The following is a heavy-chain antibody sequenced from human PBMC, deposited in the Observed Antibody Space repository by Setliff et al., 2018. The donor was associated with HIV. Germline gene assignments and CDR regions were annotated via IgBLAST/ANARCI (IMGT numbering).Heavy chain of an antibody. CDR1: GASIGRRSDC. CDR3: ARSLVPSGYYYGRHAFDI. V-gene: IGHV4-39*01. Sequence: SETLSLTCTVSGASIGRRSDCWGWIRQPPGKGLEWIGSFYYSWNTYYNPSLKSRVTISVDTSKNQFSLRVNSVTAADTAVYYCARSLVPSGYYYGRHAFDIWGQGTKVTVSS. J-gene: IGHJ3*02. D-gene: IGHD3-22*01. CDR2: FYYSWNT.